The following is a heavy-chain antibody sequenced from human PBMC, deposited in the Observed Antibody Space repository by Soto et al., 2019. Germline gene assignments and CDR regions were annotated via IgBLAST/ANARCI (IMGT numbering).Heavy chain of an antibody. V-gene: IGHV1-3*01. CDR3: ARVPSLAAAGTFFDY. CDR1: GYTFTSYA. J-gene: IGHJ4*02. D-gene: IGHD6-13*01. Sequence: GASVKVSCKASGYTFTSYAMHWVRQAPGQRLEWMGWINAGNGNTKYSQKFQGRVTITRDTSASTAYMELSSLRSEDTAVYYCARVPSLAAAGTFFDYWGQGTLVTVSS. CDR2: INAGNGNT.